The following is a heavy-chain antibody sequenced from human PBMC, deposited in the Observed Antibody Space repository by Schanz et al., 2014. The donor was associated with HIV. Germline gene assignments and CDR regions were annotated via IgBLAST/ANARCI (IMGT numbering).Heavy chain of an antibody. J-gene: IGHJ4*02. V-gene: IGHV1-18*01. CDR1: GGTFRTFA. CDR3: ARGAAEMATMTPWRY. D-gene: IGHD5-12*01. Sequence: QVQLVQSGAEVKKPGSSVKVSCKTFGGTFRTFAISWVRQAPGQGLEWMGWISAYNGNTNYAQKLQGRVTVTTDTSTSTAYMDLRSLRSDDTAVYYCARGAAEMATMTPWRYWGQGTLVTVSS. CDR2: ISAYNGNT.